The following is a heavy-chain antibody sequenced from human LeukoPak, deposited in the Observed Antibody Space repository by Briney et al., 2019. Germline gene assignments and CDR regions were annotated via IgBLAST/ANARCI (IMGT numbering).Heavy chain of an antibody. CDR1: GFTFSNYY. CDR2: IKQDGSEK. D-gene: IGHD5-18*01. V-gene: IGHV3-7*01. Sequence: GGSLRLSCAASGFTFSNYYMSWVRQAPGKGLEWVANIKQDGSEKYYVDSVKGRFTISRDNAKNSLFLQLNSLRAEDTAVYYCARGRGSSYGDPFDYWGQGTPVTVSS. CDR3: ARGRGSSYGDPFDY. J-gene: IGHJ4*02.